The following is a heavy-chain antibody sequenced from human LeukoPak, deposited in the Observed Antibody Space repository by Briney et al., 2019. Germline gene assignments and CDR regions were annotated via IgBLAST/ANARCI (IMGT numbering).Heavy chain of an antibody. Sequence: GRSLRLSCAASGFTFSSYGMHWVRQAPGKGLEWVAVIWYDGSNKYYADSVKGRFTISRDNSKNTLYLQMNSLRAEDTAVYYCAKLTGSGNFDYWGQGTLVTVSS. V-gene: IGHV3-33*06. CDR3: AKLTGSGNFDY. CDR1: GFTFSSYG. D-gene: IGHD1-20*01. CDR2: IWYDGSNK. J-gene: IGHJ4*02.